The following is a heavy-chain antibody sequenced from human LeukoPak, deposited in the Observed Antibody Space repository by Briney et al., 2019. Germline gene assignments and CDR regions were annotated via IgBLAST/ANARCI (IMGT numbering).Heavy chain of an antibody. CDR2: INHSGST. D-gene: IGHD3-22*01. CDR1: GGSFSGYY. Sequence: SETLSLTCAVYGGSFSGYYWSWIRQPPGKGLEWIGEINHSGSTNYNPSLKSRVTISADTSKNQFSLKLSSVTAADTAVYYCARGRGPYYYDSSGYSYWGQGTLVTVSS. J-gene: IGHJ4*02. CDR3: ARGRGPYYYDSSGYSY. V-gene: IGHV4-34*01.